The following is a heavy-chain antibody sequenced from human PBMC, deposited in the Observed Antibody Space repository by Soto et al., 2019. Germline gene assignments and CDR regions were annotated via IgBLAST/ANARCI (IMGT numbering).Heavy chain of an antibody. V-gene: IGHV3-30-3*01. CDR2: ISYDGSNK. J-gene: IGHJ6*02. Sequence: GGSLRLSCAASGFTFSSYAMHWVRQAPGKGLEWVAVISYDGSNKYYADSVKGRFTISRDNSKNTLYLQMNSLRAEDTAVYYCARDPFRRMTHYGMDVWGQGTTVTVSS. CDR1: GFTFSSYA. CDR3: ARDPFRRMTHYGMDV.